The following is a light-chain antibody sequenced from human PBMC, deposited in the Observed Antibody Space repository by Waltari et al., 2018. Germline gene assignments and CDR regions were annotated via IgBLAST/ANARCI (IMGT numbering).Light chain of an antibody. Sequence: QSVLTQPPSVSGAPGQRVTISCSGSSSNIGGNTVNWYQQPPGRAPKLLTYKGNRRPSGVPDRFSESKSGTSDSLAITGLQSEDEADYYCATWDDSLSGPVFGGGTKLTVL. CDR3: ATWDDSLSGPV. CDR2: KGN. V-gene: IGLV1-44*01. J-gene: IGLJ3*02. CDR1: SSNIGGNT.